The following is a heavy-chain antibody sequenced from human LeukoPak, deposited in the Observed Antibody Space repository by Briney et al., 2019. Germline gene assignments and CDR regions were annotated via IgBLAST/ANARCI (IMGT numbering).Heavy chain of an antibody. CDR1: GFTFSSSA. CDR2: ISGSGSGGST. Sequence: GGSLRLSCAASGFTFSSSAMSWVRQAPGKGLEWVSNISGSGSGGSTYYADSVKGRFTISRDNSKNTLYLQMNSLRAEDTAVYFCAKPASISRYCPDGLCYDFDYWGQGTQVTVSS. CDR3: AKPASISRYCPDGLCYDFDY. D-gene: IGHD2-8*01. V-gene: IGHV3-23*01. J-gene: IGHJ4*02.